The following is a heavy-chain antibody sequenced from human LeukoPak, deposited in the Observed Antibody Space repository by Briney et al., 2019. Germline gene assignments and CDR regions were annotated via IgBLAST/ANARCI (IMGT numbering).Heavy chain of an antibody. CDR3: AAGEPSRDYYDSSGYSLFDY. V-gene: IGHV1-58*01. J-gene: IGHJ4*02. CDR2: IVVGSGNT. Sequence: SVKVYCKASGFTFTSSAVQWVRQARGQRLEWIGWIVVGSGNTNYAQKFQERVTITRDMSTSTAYMELSSLRSEDTAVYYCAAGEPSRDYYDSSGYSLFDYWGQGTLVTVSS. D-gene: IGHD3-22*01. CDR1: GFTFTSSA.